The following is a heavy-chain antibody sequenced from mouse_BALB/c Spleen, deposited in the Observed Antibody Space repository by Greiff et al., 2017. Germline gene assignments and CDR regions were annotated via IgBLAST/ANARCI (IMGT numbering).Heavy chain of an antibody. CDR1: GFTFSSYT. Sequence: EVHLVESGGGLVQPGGSLKLSCAASGFTFSSYTMSWVRQTPEKRLEWVATISSGGSYTYYPDSVKGRFTISRDNAKNTLYLQMSSLKSEDTAMYYCARDYYGSSPWFAYWGQGTLVTVSA. D-gene: IGHD1-1*01. V-gene: IGHV5-6-4*01. CDR3: ARDYYGSSPWFAY. CDR2: ISSGGSYT. J-gene: IGHJ3*01.